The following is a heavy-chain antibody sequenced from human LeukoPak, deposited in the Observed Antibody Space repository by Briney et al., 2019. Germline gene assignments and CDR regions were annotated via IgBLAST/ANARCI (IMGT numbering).Heavy chain of an antibody. D-gene: IGHD5-18*01. J-gene: IGHJ4*02. CDR3: ARGPLRGYSYGPFDY. Sequence: SETLSLTCAVYGGSFSGYYWSWIRQPPGKGLEWIGEINHSGSTNYNPSLKSRVTIPVDTSKNQFSLKLSSVTAADTAVYYCARGPLRGYSYGPFDYRGQGTLVTVSS. CDR2: INHSGST. V-gene: IGHV4-34*01. CDR1: GGSFSGYY.